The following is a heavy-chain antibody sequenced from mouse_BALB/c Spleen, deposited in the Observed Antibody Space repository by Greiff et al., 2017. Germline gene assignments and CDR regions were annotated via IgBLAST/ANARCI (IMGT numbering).Heavy chain of an antibody. J-gene: IGHJ2*01. D-gene: IGHD2-14*01. CDR1: GFTFSSYG. Sequence: DVKLVESGGDLVKPGGSLKLSCAASGFTFSSYGMSWVRQTPDKRLEWVATISSGGSYTYYPDSVKGRFTISRDNAKNTLYLQMSSLKSEDTAMYYCARHGGGTYFDYWGQGTTLTVSS. CDR3: ARHGGGTYFDY. V-gene: IGHV5-6*02. CDR2: ISSGGSYT.